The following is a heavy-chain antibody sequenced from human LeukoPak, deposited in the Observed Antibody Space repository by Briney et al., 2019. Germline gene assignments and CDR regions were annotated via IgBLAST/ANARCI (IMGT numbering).Heavy chain of an antibody. Sequence: GRSLRLSCAASGFTFDNFAMYWVRQAPGKVLEWVSGIDWNSGTIRYADSVKGRSTISRENAKTSLYLQMSDLRPEDTAFYYCAKGGGLYFDWLFDSWGQGVLVTVSS. D-gene: IGHD3-9*01. J-gene: IGHJ4*02. CDR1: GFTFDNFA. V-gene: IGHV3-9*01. CDR3: AKGGGLYFDWLFDS. CDR2: IDWNSGTI.